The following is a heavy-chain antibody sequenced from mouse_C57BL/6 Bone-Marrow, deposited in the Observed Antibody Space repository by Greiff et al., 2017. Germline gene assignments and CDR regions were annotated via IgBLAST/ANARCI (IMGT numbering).Heavy chain of an antibody. V-gene: IGHV7-3*01. CDR2: IRNKANGYTT. Sequence: EVQLVESGGGLVQPGGSLSLSCAASGFTFTDYYMSWVRQPPGKALEWLGFIRNKANGYTTEYSASVKGRFTISRDNSQSILYLQMNALGAEDSATFYCARWGTTVVAHCYFDVWGTGTTVTVSS. J-gene: IGHJ1*03. CDR3: ARWGTTVVAHCYFDV. D-gene: IGHD1-1*01. CDR1: GFTFTDYY.